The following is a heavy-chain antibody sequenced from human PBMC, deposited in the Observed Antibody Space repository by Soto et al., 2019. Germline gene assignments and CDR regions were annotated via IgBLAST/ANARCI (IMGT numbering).Heavy chain of an antibody. CDR2: IVVGSGNT. CDR3: AAGPSRYSPHYTYMDV. CDR1: GFTFTSSA. Sequence: QMQLVQSGPEVKKPGTSVKVSCKASGFTFTSSAMQWVRQARGQRLEWIGWIVVGSGNTNYAQKFQERVTITRDMSTSTAYMELSSLRSEDTAVYYCAAGPSRYSPHYTYMDVWGKGTTVTVSS. J-gene: IGHJ6*03. V-gene: IGHV1-58*02. D-gene: IGHD4-4*01.